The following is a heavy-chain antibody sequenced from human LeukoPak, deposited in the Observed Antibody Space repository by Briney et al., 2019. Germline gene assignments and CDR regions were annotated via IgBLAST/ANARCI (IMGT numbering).Heavy chain of an antibody. V-gene: IGHV3-23*01. Sequence: GGSLRPACAASGFTFSSYAMSWVRQAPGKGLEWVSAISGSGGSTYYADSVKGRFTISRDNSKNTLYLQINRLRAEDTAVYYCAKAGSIRFDYWGQGTLVTVSS. CDR2: ISGSGGST. J-gene: IGHJ4*02. D-gene: IGHD1-26*01. CDR1: GFTFSSYA. CDR3: AKAGSIRFDY.